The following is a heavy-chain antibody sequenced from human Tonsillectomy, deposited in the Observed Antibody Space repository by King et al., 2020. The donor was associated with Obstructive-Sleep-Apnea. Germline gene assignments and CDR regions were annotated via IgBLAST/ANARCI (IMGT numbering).Heavy chain of an antibody. D-gene: IGHD5-12*01. Sequence: QLQESGPGLVKPSETLSLTCTVSGDSINNYYWSWIRQPPGKGLEWIGYMYYSGNTNYNPSLKSRVTISADTSKIQFSLRLSSLTAADTAGYYCSRHRGVEDYGGYGDYFDYWGQGTLVTVSS. CDR2: MYYSGNT. CDR3: SRHRGVEDYGGYGDYFDY. CDR1: GDSINNYY. J-gene: IGHJ4*02. V-gene: IGHV4-59*08.